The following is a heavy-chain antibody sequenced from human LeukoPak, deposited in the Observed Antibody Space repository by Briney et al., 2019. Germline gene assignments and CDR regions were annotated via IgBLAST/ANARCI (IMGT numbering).Heavy chain of an antibody. CDR3: ARGLGGGGYDSYFDY. CDR1: GFTFSTYW. D-gene: IGHD5-12*01. V-gene: IGHV3-7*01. J-gene: IGHJ4*02. Sequence: GGSLRLSCAASGFTFSTYWMSWVRQAPGKGLEWVANIKQDGSEKYYVDSVKGRFTISRDNAKNSLYLQMNSLRAEDTAVYYCARGLGGGGYDSYFDYWGQGTLVTVSS. CDR2: IKQDGSEK.